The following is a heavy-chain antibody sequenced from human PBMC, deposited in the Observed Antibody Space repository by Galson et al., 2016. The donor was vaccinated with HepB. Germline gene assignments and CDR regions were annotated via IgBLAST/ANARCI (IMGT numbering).Heavy chain of an antibody. CDR3: VRASPTYYYDL. V-gene: IGHV3-48*02. CDR1: GFTFSNYN. D-gene: IGHD3-22*01. J-gene: IGHJ4*02. CDR2: ISSGSTTI. Sequence: SLRLSCAASGFTFSNYNMDWVRQAPGRGLEWLSYISSGSTTILYADSVKGRFAISRDDAKNSLYLQMNSLRHEDTAVYYCVRASPTYYYDLWGQGTLVAVSS.